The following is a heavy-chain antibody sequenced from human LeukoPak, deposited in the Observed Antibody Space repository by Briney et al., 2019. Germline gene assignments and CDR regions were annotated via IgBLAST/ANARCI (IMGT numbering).Heavy chain of an antibody. V-gene: IGHV3-23*01. CDR1: GFTFSSYG. J-gene: IGHJ4*02. D-gene: IGHD5-12*01. CDR2: ISGGGGST. CDR3: AKRVATSSISYYFDY. Sequence: PGGSLRLSCAASGFTFSSYGMSWVRQAPGKGLEWVAGISGGGGSTFYADSVKGRFTISRDNSKNTLFLQMNSRRAEDTAVYYCAKRVATSSISYYFDYWGQGTLVTVSS.